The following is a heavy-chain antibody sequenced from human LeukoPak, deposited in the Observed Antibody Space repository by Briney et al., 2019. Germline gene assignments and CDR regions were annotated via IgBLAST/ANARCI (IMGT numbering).Heavy chain of an antibody. CDR1: GFTFSSYS. CDR3: ARDRDVVVVANFPATSAIGDIDY. J-gene: IGHJ4*02. D-gene: IGHD2-15*01. Sequence: GGSLRLSCAASGFTFSSYSMNWVRQAPGKGLEWVSSISSSSSYIYYADSVKGRFTISRDNAKNSLYLQMNSLRAEDTAVYYCARDRDVVVVANFPATSAIGDIDYWGQGTLVTVSS. V-gene: IGHV3-21*01. CDR2: ISSSSSYI.